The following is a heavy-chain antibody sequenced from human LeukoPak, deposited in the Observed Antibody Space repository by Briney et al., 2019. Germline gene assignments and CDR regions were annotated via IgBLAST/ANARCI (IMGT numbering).Heavy chain of an antibody. CDR3: AGGGEYSSSGFDY. D-gene: IGHD6-6*01. CDR2: IYYSGST. CDR1: GGSISSSSYY. Sequence: SETLSLTCTVSGGSISSSSYYWGWIRQPPGKGLEWIGSIYYSGSTYYNPPLKSRVTISVDTSKNQFSLKLSSVTAADTAVYYCAGGGEYSSSGFDYWGQGTLVTVSS. V-gene: IGHV4-39*01. J-gene: IGHJ4*02.